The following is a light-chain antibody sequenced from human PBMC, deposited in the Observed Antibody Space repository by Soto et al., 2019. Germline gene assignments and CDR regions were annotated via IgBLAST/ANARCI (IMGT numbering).Light chain of an antibody. CDR1: SSDVGDYNY. V-gene: IGLV2-11*01. CDR3: CSYTSSTTLVV. Sequence: QSALTQPRSVSGSPGQSVTISCTGTSSDVGDYNYVSWYQQHPDKAPKLMIYDVSKRPSGVPDRFSGSKSGNTASLTISGLQPEDEADYYCCSYTSSTTLVVFGGGTKLTVL. J-gene: IGLJ2*01. CDR2: DVS.